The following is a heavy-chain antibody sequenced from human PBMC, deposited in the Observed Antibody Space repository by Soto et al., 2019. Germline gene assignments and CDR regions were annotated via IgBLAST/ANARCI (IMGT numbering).Heavy chain of an antibody. J-gene: IGHJ6*02. D-gene: IGHD2-2*01. CDR1: GGTFSCYA. Sequence: GASVKVSCKASGGTFSCYAISWVRQAPGQGLEWMGGIIPIFGTANYAQKFQGRVTITADESTSTAYMELGSLRSEDTAVYYCARSDIVVVPAASARYYYGMDVWGQGTTVTVSS. CDR2: IIPIFGTA. CDR3: ARSDIVVVPAASARYYYGMDV. V-gene: IGHV1-69*13.